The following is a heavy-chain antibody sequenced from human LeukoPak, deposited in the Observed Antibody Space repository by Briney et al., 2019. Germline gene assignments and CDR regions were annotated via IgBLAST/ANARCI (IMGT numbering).Heavy chain of an antibody. CDR1: GYTFTGYY. CDR2: INPNSGGT. V-gene: IGHV1-2*02. CDR3: ARTVLGSLRSYYRLAYYFDY. D-gene: IGHD3-10*01. Sequence: ASVKVSCKASGYTFTGYYMHWVRQAPGQGLEWMGWINPNSGGTNYAQKFQGRVTMTRDTSISTAYMELRSLRSDDTAVYYCARTVLGSLRSYYRLAYYFDYWGQGTLVTVSS. J-gene: IGHJ4*02.